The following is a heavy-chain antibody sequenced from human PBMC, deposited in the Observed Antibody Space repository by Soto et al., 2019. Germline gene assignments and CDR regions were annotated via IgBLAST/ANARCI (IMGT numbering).Heavy chain of an antibody. J-gene: IGHJ4*02. V-gene: IGHV3-49*04. CDR3: TRDSYDFWSAYYFFFDY. Sequence: SLRLSCTGSGFTFGDYGMRWVRQAPGKGMEWVGFIRGKASGGTTEYAASVKGRFAISRDDSKSIAYLQMNSLKTEDTAVYYCTRDSYDFWSAYYFFFDYWGQGALVTVSS. CDR2: IRGKASGGTT. D-gene: IGHD3-3*01. CDR1: GFTFGDYG.